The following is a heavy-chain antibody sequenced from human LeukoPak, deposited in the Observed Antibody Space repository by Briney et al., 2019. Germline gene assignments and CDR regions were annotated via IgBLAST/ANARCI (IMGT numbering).Heavy chain of an antibody. Sequence: SETLSLTCTVSGGSISSHYWSWIRQPPGKGLEWVGYIYYSGSTNYNPSLKSRVTISVDTSKNQFSLKLSSVTAADTAVYYCARGPDYDFWSGYSTPYYFDYWGQGTLVTVSS. CDR2: IYYSGST. CDR1: GGSISSHY. D-gene: IGHD3-3*01. J-gene: IGHJ4*02. CDR3: ARGPDYDFWSGYSTPYYFDY. V-gene: IGHV4-59*11.